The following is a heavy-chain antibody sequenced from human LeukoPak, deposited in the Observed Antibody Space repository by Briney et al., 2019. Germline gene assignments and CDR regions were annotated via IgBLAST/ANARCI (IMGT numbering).Heavy chain of an antibody. CDR1: GGSISSSSYY. J-gene: IGHJ4*02. D-gene: IGHD5-24*01. V-gene: IGHV4-39*01. Sequence: PSETLSLTCTVSGGSISSSSYYWGWIRQPPGKGLEWIGSIYYSGSTYYNPSLKSRVTISVDTSKNQLSLKLSSVTAADTAVYYCASYNGRRDGYNFGYWGQGTLVTVSS. CDR2: IYYSGST. CDR3: ASYNGRRDGYNFGY.